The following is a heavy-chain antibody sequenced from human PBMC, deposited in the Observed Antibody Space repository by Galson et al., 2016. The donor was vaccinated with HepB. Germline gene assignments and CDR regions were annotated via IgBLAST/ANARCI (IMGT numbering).Heavy chain of an antibody. CDR1: GFTFSSSF. CDR3: ARAVTRTGLGTFDF. Sequence: SLRLSCAASGFTFSSSFMSWVRQAPGKGLEWVSVIYSSESRYYTDSVKGRFTISRHNSKNTLYLQMNSLRPEDTAGYYCARAVTRTGLGTFDFWGQGTMVTVSS. CDR2: IYSSESR. V-gene: IGHV3-53*04. J-gene: IGHJ3*01. D-gene: IGHD3/OR15-3a*01.